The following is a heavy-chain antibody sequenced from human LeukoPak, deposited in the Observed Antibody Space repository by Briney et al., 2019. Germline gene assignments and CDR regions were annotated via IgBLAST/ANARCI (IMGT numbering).Heavy chain of an antibody. V-gene: IGHV3-53*05. CDR1: GFTVSSNY. J-gene: IGHJ4*02. CDR2: IYSGGET. Sequence: GGSLRLSCAASGFTVSSNYMSWVRQAPGQGLEWVSIIYSGGETYYADSVKGRFTISRDNSKNTLYLQMTSLRGEDTAMYYCAKDRGFYEFDYWGQGTLVTVSS. CDR3: AKDRGFYEFDY. D-gene: IGHD3-3*01.